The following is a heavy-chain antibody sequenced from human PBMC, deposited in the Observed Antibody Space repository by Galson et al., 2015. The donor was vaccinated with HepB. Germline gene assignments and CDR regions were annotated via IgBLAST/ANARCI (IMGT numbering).Heavy chain of an antibody. CDR3: ARKGGFYALDH. Sequence: SLRLSCAASGFTFSVYYMSWIRQAPGKGLECVSYISSSSSYTNYADSVKGRFTISRDNAKNTLYLQMNSLRAEDTAVYYCARKGGFYALDHWGQGTLVTVSS. J-gene: IGHJ4*02. D-gene: IGHD3-16*01. CDR1: GFTFSVYY. CDR2: ISSSSSYT. V-gene: IGHV3-11*06.